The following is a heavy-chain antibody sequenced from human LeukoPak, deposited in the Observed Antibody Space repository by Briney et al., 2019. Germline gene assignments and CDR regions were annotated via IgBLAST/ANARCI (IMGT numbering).Heavy chain of an antibody. D-gene: IGHD2-2*01. Sequence: SETLSLTCTVSGGSISSGSYYWSWIRQPAGKGLEWIGRIYTSGSANYNPSLKSRVTISVDTSKYQFSLKLSSVTAADTAVYYCARAIVVVPAALGYNWFDPWGQGTLVTVSS. J-gene: IGHJ5*02. CDR1: GGSISSGSYY. V-gene: IGHV4-61*02. CDR2: IYTSGSA. CDR3: ARAIVVVPAALGYNWFDP.